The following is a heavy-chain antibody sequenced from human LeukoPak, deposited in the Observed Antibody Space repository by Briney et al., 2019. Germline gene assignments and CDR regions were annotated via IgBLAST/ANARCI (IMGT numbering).Heavy chain of an antibody. V-gene: IGHV3-30*02. CDR1: GFTFSSYG. CDR3: AKIEDH. J-gene: IGHJ1*01. CDR2: IRNDGSNK. Sequence: GGSLTLSCAASGFTFSSYGMHWVRQPPGKGLEWVAFIRNDGSNKYYADSVNARFTISTDNSKTAPDLQMDGLSAEDMAVYYCAKIEDHWGRGTLVTVSS.